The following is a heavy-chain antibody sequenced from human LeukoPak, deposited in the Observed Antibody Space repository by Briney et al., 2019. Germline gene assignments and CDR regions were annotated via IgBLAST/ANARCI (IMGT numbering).Heavy chain of an antibody. Sequence: SGTLSLTCAVSDESFSGYYWNWIRQPPGRGLEWIGEINYSGSTQDHPSLKSRVSMSVDKSKKQVSLKLSSVTVADTAVYYCAREGRGGHNFDYWGQGTLAIVSS. CDR1: DESFSGYY. CDR2: INYSGST. D-gene: IGHD2-15*01. V-gene: IGHV4-34*01. CDR3: AREGRGGHNFDY. J-gene: IGHJ4*02.